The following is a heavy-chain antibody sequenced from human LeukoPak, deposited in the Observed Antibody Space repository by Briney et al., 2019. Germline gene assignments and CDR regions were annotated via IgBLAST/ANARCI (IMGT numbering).Heavy chain of an antibody. CDR1: GFTFTSYS. CDR2: ISGGGGST. CDR3: ARLDVVAGRAY. J-gene: IGHJ4*02. D-gene: IGHD6-19*01. V-gene: IGHV3-23*01. Sequence: GGSLRLSCAASGFTFTSYSMNWVRQAPGKGLEWVSTISGGGGSTYYADSVKGRFTISRDNSKNTVYLQMNSLRAEDTAVYYCARLDVVAGRAYWGLGTLVTVSS.